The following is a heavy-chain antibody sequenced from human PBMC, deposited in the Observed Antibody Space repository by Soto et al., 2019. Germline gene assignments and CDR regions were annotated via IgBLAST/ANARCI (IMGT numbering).Heavy chain of an antibody. CDR1: GYTFTGYY. CDR3: ARAPYSSSWYAY. Sequence: ASVKVSCKASGYTFTGYYMHWVRQAPGQGLEWMGWINPNSGGTNYAQKFQGRVTMTRDTSISTAYMELSRLRSDDAAVYYCARAPYSSSWYAYWGQGTLVTVSS. CDR2: INPNSGGT. D-gene: IGHD6-13*01. V-gene: IGHV1-2*02. J-gene: IGHJ4*02.